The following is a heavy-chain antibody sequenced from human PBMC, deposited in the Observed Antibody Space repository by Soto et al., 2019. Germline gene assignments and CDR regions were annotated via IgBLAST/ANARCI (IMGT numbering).Heavy chain of an antibody. J-gene: IGHJ6*02. V-gene: IGHV3-23*01. CDR1: GFTFTNYA. CDR2: ISGDGGRA. D-gene: IGHD1-26*01. CDR3: SGSYGPTHYYYYYGLDV. Sequence: PGGSLRLSCAASGFTFTNYAMSWVRQAPGEGLEWVSTISGDGGRAYYADSVKGRFTISRDNSKNTLYLQMNSLRAEDTAIYYCSGSYGPTHYYYYYGLDVWGQGTTVTVSS.